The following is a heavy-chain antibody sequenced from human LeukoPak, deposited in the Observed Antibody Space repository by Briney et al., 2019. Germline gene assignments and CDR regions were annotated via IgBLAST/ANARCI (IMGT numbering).Heavy chain of an antibody. J-gene: IGHJ4*02. CDR2: IYYSGST. CDR1: GGSISSYY. Sequence: SETLSLTCTVSGGSISSYYWSWIRQPPGKGLEWIGYIYYSGSTNYNPSLKSRVTISVDTSKNQFSLKLSSVTAADTAVYYCATTTYYGGNYYFDYWGQGTLVTVSS. D-gene: IGHD4-23*01. CDR3: ATTTYYGGNYYFDY. V-gene: IGHV4-59*01.